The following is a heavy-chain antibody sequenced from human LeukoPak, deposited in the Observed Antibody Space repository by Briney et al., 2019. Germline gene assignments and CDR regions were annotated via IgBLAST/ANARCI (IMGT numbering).Heavy chain of an antibody. Sequence: GGSLRLSCAASGFTFSSYAMSWVRQAPGKGLEWVSAISGSGGSTYYADSVKGRFTISRDNSRNTLYLQMNSLRAEDTAVYYCANTGPQRWLQLVLDVQLDYWGQGTLVTVSS. D-gene: IGHD6-13*01. V-gene: IGHV3-23*01. CDR3: ANTGPQRWLQLVLDVQLDY. CDR2: ISGSGGST. J-gene: IGHJ4*02. CDR1: GFTFSSYA.